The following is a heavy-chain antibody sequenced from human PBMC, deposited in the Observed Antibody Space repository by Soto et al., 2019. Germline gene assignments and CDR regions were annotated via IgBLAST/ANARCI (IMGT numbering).Heavy chain of an antibody. CDR3: ARYSNYPYRIFDY. Sequence: SETLSLTCTFPCCSIISNNYYWGWIRQPPGKGLEWIGCIYYIGSTHYNPSLKSRVTISVDTSKNQFSLKLSSVTAADTAVYYCARYSNYPYRIFDYWGQGTLVTVSS. CDR1: CCSIISNNYY. CDR2: IYYIGST. D-gene: IGHD4-4*01. V-gene: IGHV4-39*07. J-gene: IGHJ4*02.